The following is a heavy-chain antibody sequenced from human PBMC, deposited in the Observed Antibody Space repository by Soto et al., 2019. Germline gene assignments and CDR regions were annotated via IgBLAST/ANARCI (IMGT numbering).Heavy chain of an antibody. J-gene: IGHJ4*02. CDR1: GGSISSSRYY. V-gene: IGHV4-39*01. CDR2: LYYSGTT. CDR3: ARGAYCSRDCYSHYFDS. D-gene: IGHD2-21*02. Sequence: SETLSLTCTVSGGSISSSRYYGVWIRHPPGKGLEWIGSLYYSGTTYYDPSLKSRVTISGDASKNQFSLKLTSVTAADTAVYYCARGAYCSRDCYSHYFDSWGQGILVTVSS.